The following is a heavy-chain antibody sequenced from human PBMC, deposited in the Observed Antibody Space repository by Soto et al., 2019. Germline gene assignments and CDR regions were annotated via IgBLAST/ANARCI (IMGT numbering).Heavy chain of an antibody. CDR2: ISGSGGST. V-gene: IGHV3-23*01. J-gene: IGHJ5*02. D-gene: IGHD5-18*01. CDR3: ASVGSVSYGHNCFDP. Sequence: EVQLLESGGGLVQPGGSLRLSCAASGFTFSSYAMSWVRQAPGKGLEWVSAISGSGGSTYYADSVKGRFTISGDNSENTLYLQMNSLKAEDTALYYCASVGSVSYGHNCFDPWGQGTLVTVSA. CDR1: GFTFSSYA.